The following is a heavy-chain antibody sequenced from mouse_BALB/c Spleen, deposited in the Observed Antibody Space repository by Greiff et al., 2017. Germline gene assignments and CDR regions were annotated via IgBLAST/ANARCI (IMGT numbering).Heavy chain of an antibody. CDR2: ISSGGGST. J-gene: IGHJ4*01. Sequence: EVKLVESGGGLVQPGGSRKLSCAASGFTFSSYDMSWVRQTPEKRLEWVAYISSGGGSTYYPDTVKGRFTISRDNAKNTLYLQMSSLKSEDTAMYYCARLDYYAMDYWGQGTSVTVSS. CDR1: GFTFSSYD. CDR3: ARLDYYAMDY. V-gene: IGHV5-12-1*01.